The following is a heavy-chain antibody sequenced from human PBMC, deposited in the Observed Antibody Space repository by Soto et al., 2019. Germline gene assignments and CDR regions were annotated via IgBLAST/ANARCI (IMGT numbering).Heavy chain of an antibody. J-gene: IGHJ5*02. CDR2: ISSNGGST. Sequence: GGSLRLSCSASGFTFSSYAMHWVRQAPGKGLEYVSAISSNGGSTYYADSVKGRFAISRDNSKNTLYLQMSSLRAEDTAVYYCVKXRIVSIAARPTINWFDPWGQGTLVTVSS. CDR3: VKXRIVSIAARPTINWFDP. V-gene: IGHV3-64D*06. CDR1: GFTFSSYA. D-gene: IGHD6-6*01.